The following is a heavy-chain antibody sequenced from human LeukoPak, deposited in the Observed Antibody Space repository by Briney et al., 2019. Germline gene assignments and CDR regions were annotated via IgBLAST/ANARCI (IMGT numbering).Heavy chain of an antibody. CDR2: IYYSGGT. D-gene: IGHD3-10*01. CDR3: ARGSGSSQRFDY. CDR1: GGSISSYY. Sequence: SETLSLTCTVSGGSISSYYWSWIRQPPGKGLEWIGYIYYSGGTNYNPSLKSRVTISVDTSKNQFSLKLSSVTAADTAVYYCARGSGSSQRFDYWGQGTLVTVSS. J-gene: IGHJ4*02. V-gene: IGHV4-59*01.